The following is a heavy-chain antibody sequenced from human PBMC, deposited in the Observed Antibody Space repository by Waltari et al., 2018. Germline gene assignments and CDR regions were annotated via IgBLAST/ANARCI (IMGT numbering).Heavy chain of an antibody. CDR1: GFTFSNYF. Sequence: EVQLLESGEGFVQPGGSLRLSCAASGFTFSNYFMNWVRQVPGKGVGWVWAISGSGVNTYYADSLKCRFTISRDNSKNTMYLQMNSLRADDTAIYYCATRVSSWGQGTLVTVSS. V-gene: IGHV3-23*01. J-gene: IGHJ5*02. D-gene: IGHD3-10*01. CDR2: ISGSGVNT. CDR3: ATRVSS.